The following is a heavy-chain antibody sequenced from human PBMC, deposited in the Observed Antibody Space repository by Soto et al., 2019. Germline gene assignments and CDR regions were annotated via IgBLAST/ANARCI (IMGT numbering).Heavy chain of an antibody. V-gene: IGHV4-4*07. Sequence: LSLTCTVSGASISAYAWSWIRQPAGKGLEWIGRLYSSGNTNYNPSFKSRLTMSADTSKNQFSLKLSSVTAADTAVYYCARGPYSSGWYVVDYWGQGTLVTVSS. J-gene: IGHJ4*02. CDR2: LYSSGNT. CDR1: GASISAYA. CDR3: ARGPYSSGWYVVDY. D-gene: IGHD6-19*01.